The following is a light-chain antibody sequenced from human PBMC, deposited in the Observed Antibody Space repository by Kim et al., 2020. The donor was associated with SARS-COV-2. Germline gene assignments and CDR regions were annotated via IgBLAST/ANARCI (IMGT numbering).Light chain of an antibody. V-gene: IGKV1-27*01. CDR3: QKYNSAPWT. J-gene: IGKJ1*01. CDR2: GAS. CDR1: QGISNS. Sequence: DIQMAQSPSSLSASVGDRVTITCRASQGISNSLAWYRQKPGKVPMLLIYGASTLRSGVQSRFRGSGSGTDFTLTISSLQPEDAATYYCQKYNSAPWTFGQGTKVDIK.